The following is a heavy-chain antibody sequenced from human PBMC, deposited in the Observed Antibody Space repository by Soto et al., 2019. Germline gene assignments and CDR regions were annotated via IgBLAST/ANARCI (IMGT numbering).Heavy chain of an antibody. CDR1: RGTFSNYP. V-gene: IGHV1-69*12. CDR3: ARGNHRWLQLWYFDL. CDR2: IIPIFGTV. D-gene: IGHD6-19*01. Sequence: QVQLVQSGAEVKKPGSSVKVSCKASRGTFSNYPLSRVRQAPGQGVEWMGGIIPIFGTVNYAQKFQGRVTITADESTSTAYMELSSLRSEDTAVYYCARGNHRWLQLWYFDLWGRGTLVTVSS. J-gene: IGHJ2*01.